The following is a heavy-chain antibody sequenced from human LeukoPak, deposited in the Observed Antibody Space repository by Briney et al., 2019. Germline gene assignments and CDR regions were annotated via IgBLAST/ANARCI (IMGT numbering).Heavy chain of an antibody. CDR1: GFTFSSYA. V-gene: IGHV3-23*01. CDR2: ISGSGGST. CDR3: AIPRITMVRGVGDEGDY. D-gene: IGHD3-10*01. J-gene: IGHJ4*02. Sequence: HPGGSLRLPCAASGFTFSSYAMRWVRQAPGKGLEWVSAISGSGGSTYYADSVKGRFTISRDNSKNTLYLQMNSLRAEDTAVYYCAIPRITMVRGVGDEGDYWGQGTLVTVSS.